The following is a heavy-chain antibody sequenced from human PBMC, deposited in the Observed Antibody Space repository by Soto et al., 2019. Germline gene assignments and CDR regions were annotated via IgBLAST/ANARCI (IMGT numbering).Heavy chain of an antibody. CDR3: AREFSGSYFYFDF. CDR2: ISHSGST. J-gene: IGHJ4*02. D-gene: IGHD1-26*01. Sequence: TQSHTSTFSGFTILSRGYSWTWIRKPPGKGLEWIGYISHSGSTYYNPSLKIRVTISVDMSKNQFSLNLTSVTAADTAVYYCAREFSGSYFYFDFWGRGALVTVSS. V-gene: IGHV4-30-2*01. CDR1: GFTILSRGYS.